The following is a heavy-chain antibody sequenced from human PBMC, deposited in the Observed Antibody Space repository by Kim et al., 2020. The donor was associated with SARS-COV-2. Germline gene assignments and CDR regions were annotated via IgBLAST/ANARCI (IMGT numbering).Heavy chain of an antibody. V-gene: IGHV3-23*01. CDR3: AVAGNWYFDL. Sequence: GGSLRLSCAASGFTFSSYAMSWVRQAPGKGLEWVSAISGSGGSTYYEDSVKGRFTISRDNSKNTLYLQMNSLRAEDTAVYYCAVAGNWYFDLWGRGTLVTVSS. CDR2: ISGSGGST. D-gene: IGHD6-19*01. J-gene: IGHJ2*01. CDR1: GFTFSSYA.